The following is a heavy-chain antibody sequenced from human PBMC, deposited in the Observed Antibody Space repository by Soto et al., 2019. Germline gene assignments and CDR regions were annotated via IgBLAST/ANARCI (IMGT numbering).Heavy chain of an antibody. J-gene: IGHJ4*02. Sequence: QVQLVQSGAEVKKPGPSVKVSCKASGYTFTDCYVHWVRQAPGQGLEWMGWINPKSCGTNIAQRFKGRVNMTRDMSISTVYMEMNRLKSDDTAVYYCVRDGLVSSARYYFDYWGQGTLVTVSS. V-gene: IGHV1-2*02. CDR2: INPKSCGT. CDR3: VRDGLVSSARYYFDY. D-gene: IGHD6-13*01. CDR1: GYTFTDCY.